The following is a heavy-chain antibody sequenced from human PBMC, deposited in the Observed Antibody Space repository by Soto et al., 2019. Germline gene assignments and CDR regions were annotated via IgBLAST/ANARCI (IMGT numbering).Heavy chain of an antibody. CDR2: IYYSGST. CDR3: AIVGYYYYYGMDV. Sequence: SETLSLTCTVSGGSISSSSYYWGWIRQPPGKGLEWIGSIYYSGSTYYNPSLKSRVTISVDTSKNQFSLKLSSVTAADTAVYYCAIVGYYYYYGMDVWGQGTTVTVSS. V-gene: IGHV4-39*01. J-gene: IGHJ6*02. CDR1: GGSISSSSYY.